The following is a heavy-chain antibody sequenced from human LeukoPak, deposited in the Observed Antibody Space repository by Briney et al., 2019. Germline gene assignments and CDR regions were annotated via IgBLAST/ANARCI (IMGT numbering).Heavy chain of an antibody. J-gene: IGHJ4*02. CDR3: GRQYCSGGSCYSYLDY. CDR1: GGSISSGGYS. V-gene: IGHV4-30-2*01. D-gene: IGHD2-15*01. Sequence: SETLSLTCAVSGGSISSGGYSWSWIRQPPGKGLEWIGYIYHSGSTYYNPSLKSRVTISVDRSKNQFSLKLSSVTAADTAVYYCGRQYCSGGSCYSYLDYWGQGTLVTVSS. CDR2: IYHSGST.